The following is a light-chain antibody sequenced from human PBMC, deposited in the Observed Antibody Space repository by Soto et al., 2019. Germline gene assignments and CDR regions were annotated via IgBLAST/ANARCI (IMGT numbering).Light chain of an antibody. Sequence: DLQMTQSPSSLSASVGDRVTITCRASQSITTYLNWYQQRPGKAPKFLISAASSLQSGVPSRFSGSGSGTDFTLTISSLQPEDFATYYCQQSYSIPHTFGQGTKLEIK. CDR2: AAS. J-gene: IGKJ2*01. V-gene: IGKV1-39*01. CDR3: QQSYSIPHT. CDR1: QSITTY.